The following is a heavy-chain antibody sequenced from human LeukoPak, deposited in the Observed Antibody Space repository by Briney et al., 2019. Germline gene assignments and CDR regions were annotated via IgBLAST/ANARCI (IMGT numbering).Heavy chain of an antibody. V-gene: IGHV3-9*01. CDR2: ISWNSGSI. CDR3: AKGVRITMVRGAFDI. CDR1: GFTFDDYA. Sequence: PGGSLRLSCAASGFTFDDYAMHWVRQGPGKGLEWVSGISWNSGSIGYADSVKGRFTISRDNAKNSLYLQMNSLRAEDTALYYCAKGVRITMVRGAFDIWGQGTMVTVSS. D-gene: IGHD3-10*01. J-gene: IGHJ3*02.